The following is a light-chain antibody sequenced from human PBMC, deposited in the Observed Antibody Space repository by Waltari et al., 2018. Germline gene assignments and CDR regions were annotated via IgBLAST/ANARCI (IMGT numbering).Light chain of an antibody. J-gene: IGLJ3*02. CDR2: EGS. CDR1: RSAVGNYNF. V-gene: IGLV2-23*01. Sequence: QSVLTQPASVSGSPGQSITISCTGSRSAVGNYNFVYWYQQHPDEAPKLVIYEGSKRPSGISIRFSGSKSGNTASLTISRLQAEDEADYFCCSYAGSRTPWVFGGGTRVTVL. CDR3: CSYAGSRTPWV.